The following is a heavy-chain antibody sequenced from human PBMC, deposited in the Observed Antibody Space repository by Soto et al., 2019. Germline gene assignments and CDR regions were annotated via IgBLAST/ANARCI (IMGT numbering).Heavy chain of an antibody. CDR1: GGSISSYY. CDR2: IYYSGST. D-gene: IGHD3-10*01. V-gene: IGHV4-59*01. J-gene: IGHJ5*02. CDR3: ARVSPPVRGGLGWFDP. Sequence: SETLSLTCTVSGGSISSYYWSWIRQPPGKGLEWIGYIYYSGSTNYNPSLKSRVTISVDTSKNQFSLKLSSVTAADTAVYYCARVSPPVRGGLGWFDPWGQGTLVTVSS.